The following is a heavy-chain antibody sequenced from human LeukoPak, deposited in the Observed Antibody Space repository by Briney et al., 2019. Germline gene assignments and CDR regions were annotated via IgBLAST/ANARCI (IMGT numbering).Heavy chain of an antibody. CDR3: ARDEAPSSSWYP. D-gene: IGHD6-13*01. CDR2: INPNSGGT. CDR1: GYTFTGYY. J-gene: IGHJ5*02. Sequence: ASVKVSCKASGYTFTGYYMHWVRQAPGQGLEWMGWINPNSGGTNYAQKFQGRVTMTRDTSISTAYMELSRLRSDDTAVYYCARDEAPSSSWYPWGQGTLVTVSS. V-gene: IGHV1-2*02.